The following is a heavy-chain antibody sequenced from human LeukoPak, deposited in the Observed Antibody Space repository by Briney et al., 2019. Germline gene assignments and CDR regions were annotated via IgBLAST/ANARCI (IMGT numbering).Heavy chain of an antibody. J-gene: IGHJ4*02. D-gene: IGHD6-6*01. V-gene: IGHV3-48*03. Sequence: QAGGSLRLSCAASGFTFSSYEVNWVRQAPGKGLEWVSYISSSGSTIYYADSVKGRFTISRDNSKNTLYLQMNSVRGEDTALYYCAREPYSSYDYWGQGTLVTVSS. CDR3: AREPYSSYDY. CDR1: GFTFSSYE. CDR2: ISSSGSTI.